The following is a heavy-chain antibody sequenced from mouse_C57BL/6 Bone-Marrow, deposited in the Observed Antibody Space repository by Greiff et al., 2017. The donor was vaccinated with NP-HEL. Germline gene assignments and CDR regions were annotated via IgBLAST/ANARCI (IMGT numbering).Heavy chain of an antibody. V-gene: IGHV12-3*01. D-gene: IGHD3-2*02. CDR3: AGDSSGYGDCDY. CDR1: GFPITSGYY. CDR2: ITHSGET. J-gene: IGHJ2*01. Sequence: VMLVESGPGLVKPSQSLFLTCSITGFPITSGYYWIWIRQSPGKPLEWMAYITHSGETFYNPSLQSPISITRETSKNQFFLQLNSVTTEDTTMYYCAGDSSGYGDCDYWGQGTTLTVSS.